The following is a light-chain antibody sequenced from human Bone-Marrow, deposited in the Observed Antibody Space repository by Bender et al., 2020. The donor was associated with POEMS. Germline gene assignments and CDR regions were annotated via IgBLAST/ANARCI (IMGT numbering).Light chain of an antibody. J-gene: IGLJ2*01. Sequence: QSALTQPASVSGSPGQSITISCSGASSDVGSYNLVSWYQQHPGKAPKHMIYDVNNRPSGVSNRFSGSKSGNTASLTISGLQAEDEADYYCSSYTSSSTVIFGGGTKLTVL. CDR2: DVN. CDR3: SSYTSSSTVI. V-gene: IGLV2-14*02. CDR1: SSDVGSYNL.